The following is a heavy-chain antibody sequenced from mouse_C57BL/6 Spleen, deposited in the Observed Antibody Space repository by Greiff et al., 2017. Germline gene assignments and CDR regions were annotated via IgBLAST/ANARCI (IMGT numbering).Heavy chain of an antibody. Sequence: QVQLQQSGPELVKPGASVKISCKAPGYAFSGSWMNWVKQRPGKGLEWIGRIYPGDGDTNYNGKFKGKATLTADKSSSTAYMQLSSLTSEDSAVYCCAEDSAYAMDDWGQRTSVTVAT. J-gene: IGHJ4*01. CDR3: AEDSAYAMDD. V-gene: IGHV1-82*01. CDR2: IYPGDGDT. CDR1: GYAFSGSW. D-gene: IGHD3-2*01.